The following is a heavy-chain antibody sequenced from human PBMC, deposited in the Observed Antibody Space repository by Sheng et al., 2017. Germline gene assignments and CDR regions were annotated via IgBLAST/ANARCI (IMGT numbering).Heavy chain of an antibody. D-gene: IGHD3-3*01. V-gene: IGHV3-53*01. CDR1: GFTVSSNY. J-gene: IGHJ6*02. Sequence: EVQLVESGGDLIQPGGSLRLSCAASGFTVSSNYMSWVRQAPGKGLEWVSVIYSGGSTYYADSVKGRFTISRDNSKNTLYLQMNSLRAEDTAVYYCARDVRNYDFWSGAYYYGMDVWGQGTTVTV. CDR2: IYSGGST. CDR3: ARDVRNYDFWSGAYYYGMDV.